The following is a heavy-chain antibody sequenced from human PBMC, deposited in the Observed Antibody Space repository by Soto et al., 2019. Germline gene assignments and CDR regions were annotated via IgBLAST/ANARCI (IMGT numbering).Heavy chain of an antibody. CDR2: ISAGGRA. V-gene: IGHV3-23*01. CDR3: AKESMTDHYGDTPFDY. J-gene: IGHJ4*02. D-gene: IGHD4-17*01. CDR1: GLSFSNYA. Sequence: EVQLLESGGGLVQPGGSLRLSCEASGLSFSNYALSWVRQSPGKGLEWVSTISAGGRAYYADSVKGRFTIAKDTSKNTLHLQASSLRVGDTAVDYCAKESMTDHYGDTPFDYWGQGTRVTVSS.